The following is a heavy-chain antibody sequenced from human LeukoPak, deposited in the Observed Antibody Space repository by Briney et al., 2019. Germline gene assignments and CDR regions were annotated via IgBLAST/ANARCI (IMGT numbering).Heavy chain of an antibody. CDR3: AKDINTIKYCSGGSCYSDY. D-gene: IGHD2-15*01. V-gene: IGHV3-30*18. J-gene: IGHJ4*02. Sequence: GGSLRLSCAASGFTFSSYGMHWVRQAPGKGLEWVAVISYDGSNKYYADSVKGRFTISRDNSKNTLYLQMNSLRAEDTAVYYCAKDINTIKYCSGGSCYSDYWGQGTLVTVSS. CDR2: ISYDGSNK. CDR1: GFTFSSYG.